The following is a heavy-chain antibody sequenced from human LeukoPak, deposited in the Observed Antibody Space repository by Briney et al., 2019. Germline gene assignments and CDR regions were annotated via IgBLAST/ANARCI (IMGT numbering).Heavy chain of an antibody. CDR3: ARAPSEIGGYYPEYFRH. CDR1: GFTFSSYW. D-gene: IGHD3-22*01. V-gene: IGHV3-74*01. CDR2: IKSDGST. J-gene: IGHJ1*01. Sequence: GGSLRLSCAASGFTFSSYWMHWVRQAPGKGLVWVSRIKSDGSTNYADSVKGRFTISGDNAKNTVSLQMNSLRAEDTGVYYCARAPSEIGGYYPEYFRHWGQGILVTVSS.